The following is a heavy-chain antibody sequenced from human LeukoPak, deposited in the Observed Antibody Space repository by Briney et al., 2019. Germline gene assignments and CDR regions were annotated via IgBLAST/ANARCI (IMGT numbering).Heavy chain of an antibody. CDR3: AKGGTYYHGSGSYYDY. Sequence: GGSLRLSCAASGFTFSSYAMSWVRQAPGKGLEWVSAISGSGGSTYYADSVKGRLTISRDNSKNTLYLQMNSLRAEDTAVYYCAKGGTYYHGSGSYYDYWGQGTLVTVSS. V-gene: IGHV3-23*01. CDR1: GFTFSSYA. CDR2: ISGSGGST. D-gene: IGHD3-10*01. J-gene: IGHJ4*02.